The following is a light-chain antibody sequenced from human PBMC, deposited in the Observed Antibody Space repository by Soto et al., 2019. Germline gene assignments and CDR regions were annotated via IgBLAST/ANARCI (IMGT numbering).Light chain of an antibody. Sequence: SVLTQPASVSGSPGQSITISCTGTSSDVGSYDLVSWYQQRPGRAPRLMIFEVAKRPSGISTRFSGSKSGNTASLTISGLQAVDEADYFCCSYTSTNTLVFGGGTQLTVL. CDR2: EVA. V-gene: IGLV2-23*02. J-gene: IGLJ2*01. CDR1: SSDVGSYDL. CDR3: CSYTSTNTLV.